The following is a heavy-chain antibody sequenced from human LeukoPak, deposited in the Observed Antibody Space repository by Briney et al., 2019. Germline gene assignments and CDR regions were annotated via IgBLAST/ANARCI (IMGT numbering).Heavy chain of an antibody. CDR1: GFTFSSYA. Sequence: GGSLRLSRAASGFTFSSYAMSRVRQAPGKGLEWVSAISGSGGSTYYADSVKGRFTISRDNSKNTLYLQMNSLRAEDTAVYYCAKSSLVITTTGWFDPWGQGTLVTVSS. J-gene: IGHJ5*02. V-gene: IGHV3-23*01. CDR2: ISGSGGST. CDR3: AKSSLVITTTGWFDP. D-gene: IGHD3-22*01.